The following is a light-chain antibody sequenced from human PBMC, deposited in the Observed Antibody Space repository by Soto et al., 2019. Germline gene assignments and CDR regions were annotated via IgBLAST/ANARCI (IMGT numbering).Light chain of an antibody. J-gene: IGLJ3*02. CDR3: CSYAGSIWV. CDR1: SSDVGSYNL. CDR2: EGS. Sequence: QSALTQPASVSGSPGQSITISCTGTSSDVGSYNLVSWYQQHPGKAPKLMIYEGSKRPSGVSNRFSGSKSGNTASLTISGLQAEDGADYYCCSYAGSIWVFGGGTKLTVL. V-gene: IGLV2-23*01.